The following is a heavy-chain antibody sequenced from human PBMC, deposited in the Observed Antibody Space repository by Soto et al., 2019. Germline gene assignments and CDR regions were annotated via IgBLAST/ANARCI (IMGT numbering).Heavy chain of an antibody. CDR1: GYTFTSYY. J-gene: IGHJ4*02. CDR2: INPSGGST. V-gene: IGHV1-46*03. Sequence: SVKVSCKASGYTFTSYYMHWVRQAPGQGLEWMGIINPSGGSTGYAQKFQGRVTMTRDTSTSTVYMELSSLRSEDTAVYYCALFGYVAVAGPTFDYWGQGTLVTVSS. CDR3: ALFGYVAVAGPTFDY. D-gene: IGHD6-19*01.